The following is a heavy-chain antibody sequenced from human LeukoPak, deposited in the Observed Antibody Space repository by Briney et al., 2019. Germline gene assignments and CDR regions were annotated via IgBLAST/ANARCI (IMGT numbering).Heavy chain of an antibody. Sequence: GGSLRLSCAASGFIFSSYGMHWVRQAPGKGLEWVAVIWYDGSNKYYADSVKGRFTISRDNSKNTLYLQMNSLRAEDTALYYCARDYTATGGMDVWGQGTTVTVS. CDR1: GFIFSSYG. CDR3: ARDYTATGGMDV. J-gene: IGHJ6*02. D-gene: IGHD2-21*02. CDR2: IWYDGSNK. V-gene: IGHV3-33*01.